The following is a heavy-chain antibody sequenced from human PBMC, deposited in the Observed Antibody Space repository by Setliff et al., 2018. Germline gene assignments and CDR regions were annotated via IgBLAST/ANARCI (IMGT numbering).Heavy chain of an antibody. D-gene: IGHD2-21*02. Sequence: GGSLRLSCVASGNSFRSYAMSWVRQAPGKGLEWVSYISSGSNSIYYADSVMGRFTISRDNARNSLYLQMNRLRPEDTAVYYCAKSGGDHCCPLYHHYYMDVWGTGTTVTVSS. V-gene: IGHV3-48*01. CDR2: ISSGSNSI. CDR3: AKSGGDHCCPLYHHYYMDV. CDR1: GNSFRSYA. J-gene: IGHJ6*03.